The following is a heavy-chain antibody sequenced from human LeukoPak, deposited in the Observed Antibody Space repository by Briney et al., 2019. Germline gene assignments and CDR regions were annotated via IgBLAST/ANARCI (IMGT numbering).Heavy chain of an antibody. CDR1: GFTFSSYA. Sequence: GESLKISCVASGFTFSSYAVHWIRQAPGKGLEWVAVIPSDGNNKHYGDSVKGRFTISRDNSKNMLYLQMNSLRAEDTALYYCARESGALRGYSYGHWGQGTLVTVSS. J-gene: IGHJ4*02. CDR2: IPSDGNNK. D-gene: IGHD5-18*01. V-gene: IGHV3-30*04. CDR3: ARESGALRGYSYGH.